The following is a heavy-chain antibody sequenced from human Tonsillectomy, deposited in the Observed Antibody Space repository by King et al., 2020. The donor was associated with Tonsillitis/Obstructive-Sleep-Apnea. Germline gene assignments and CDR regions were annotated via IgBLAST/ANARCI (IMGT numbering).Heavy chain of an antibody. D-gene: IGHD3-3*01. CDR3: ARHGDYDFWSGYPDY. V-gene: IGHV4-39*01. J-gene: IGHJ4*02. Sequence: QLQESGPGLVKPSETLSLTCTVSGGSISSSSYYWGWIRQPPGKGLDWMVRIYYSGSTSDNPSLKSRGTISVDTSKNQFSLKLSSVTAADTAVYYCARHGDYDFWSGYPDYWGQGTLVTVSS. CDR2: IYYSGST. CDR1: GGSISSSSYY.